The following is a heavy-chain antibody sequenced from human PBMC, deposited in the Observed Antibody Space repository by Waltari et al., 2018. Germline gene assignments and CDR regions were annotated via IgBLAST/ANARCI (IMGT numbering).Heavy chain of an antibody. V-gene: IGHV3-49*04. J-gene: IGHJ6*02. CDR3: TREGGPSGWFGDSMDV. CDR2: IRSKAYGGTT. Sequence: EVKLVESGGGLVQPGRSLRLSCTASGFTFGDYAMSWVRQAPGKGLEWVGFIRSKAYGGTTEYAASVKGRFTISRDDSKSIAYLQMNSLKTEDTAVYYCTREGGPSGWFGDSMDVWGQGTTVTVSS. D-gene: IGHD3-10*01. CDR1: GFTFGDYA.